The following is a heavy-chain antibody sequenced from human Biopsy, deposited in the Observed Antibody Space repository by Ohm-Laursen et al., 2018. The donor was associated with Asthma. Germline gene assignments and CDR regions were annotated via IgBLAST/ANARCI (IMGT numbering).Heavy chain of an antibody. J-gene: IGHJ4*02. Sequence: SSVKVSCNSLGGTFNTYVIGWVRQAPRQGLEWMGGINSVFGTTTYPQKFQDRVAITADDSTSTVYMELSSLRSEDTAVYYCARKAGSCISRTCYSLDFWGQGTLVTVSS. CDR2: INSVFGTT. CDR1: GGTFNTYV. CDR3: ARKAGSCISRTCYSLDF. V-gene: IGHV1-69*01. D-gene: IGHD2-2*01.